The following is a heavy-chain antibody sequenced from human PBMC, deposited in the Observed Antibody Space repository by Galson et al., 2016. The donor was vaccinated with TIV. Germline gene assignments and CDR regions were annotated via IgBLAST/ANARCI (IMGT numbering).Heavy chain of an antibody. J-gene: IGHJ6*02. Sequence: SCKASGHTFSDYYMHWVRQAPGQGLEWMGWIIPLFRTTNYAQKFQGRVTITADKSTNTAYMELNSLKYGDTAVYYCATDRNTAFDTYHYYYGMDVWGQGTTVIVSS. D-gene: IGHD5-18*01. CDR3: ATDRNTAFDTYHYYYGMDV. V-gene: IGHV1-69*06. CDR2: IIPLFRTT. CDR1: GHTFSDYY.